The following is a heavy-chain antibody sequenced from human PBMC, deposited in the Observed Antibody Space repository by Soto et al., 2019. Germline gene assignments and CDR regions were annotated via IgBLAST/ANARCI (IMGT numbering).Heavy chain of an antibody. D-gene: IGHD6-6*01. CDR2: INPNSGGT. J-gene: IGHJ4*02. CDR1: GYTFTGYY. Sequence: ASVKVSCKASGYTFTGYYMHWVRQAPGQGLEWMGWINPNSGGTNYAQKFQGWVTMTRDTSISTAYVELSRLRSDDTAVYYCASEKLEYSSSPTPAGIDYWGQGTLVTVSS. CDR3: ASEKLEYSSSPTPAGIDY. V-gene: IGHV1-2*04.